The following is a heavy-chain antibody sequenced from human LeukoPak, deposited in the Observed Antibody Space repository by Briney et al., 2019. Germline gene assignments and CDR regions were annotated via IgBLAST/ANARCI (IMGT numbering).Heavy chain of an antibody. D-gene: IGHD3-22*01. V-gene: IGHV1-18*01. CDR1: GYTFTSYG. CDR3: ARDLPDSSGYYSLHYFDY. J-gene: IGHJ4*02. CDR2: ISAYNGNT. Sequence: ASVKVSCKASGYTFTSYGISWVRQAPGQGLEWMGWISAYNGNTNYAQKLQGRGTMATDTSTSTACMELRSLRSDDTAVYYCARDLPDSSGYYSLHYFDYWGQGTLVTVSS.